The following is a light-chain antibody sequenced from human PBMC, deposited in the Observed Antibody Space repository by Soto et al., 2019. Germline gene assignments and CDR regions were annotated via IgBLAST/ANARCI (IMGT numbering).Light chain of an antibody. CDR1: QNIYSN. J-gene: IGKJ1*01. V-gene: IGKV3-15*01. CDR2: RAS. CDR3: LQYHNLWA. Sequence: IVMTQSPATLSVSPGQRVTLPCRASQNIYSNIAWYQQRPGQAPRLLIYRASTRATGVPARFSGSASGTDSTLTISSLKSEDFTVYSCLQYHNLWAFGQGTKVDIK.